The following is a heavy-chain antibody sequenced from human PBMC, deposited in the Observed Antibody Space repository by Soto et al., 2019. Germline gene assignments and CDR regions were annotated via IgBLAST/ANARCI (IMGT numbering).Heavy chain of an antibody. J-gene: IGHJ4*02. D-gene: IGHD2-21*02. V-gene: IGHV3-30-3*01. Sequence: QVQLVESGGGVVQPGRSLRLSCAASGFTFSSYAMHWVRQAPGKGLEWVAVISYDGSNKYYADSVKGRFTISRDNSKNTLYLQMNSLRAEGTAVYYCAREGGYGCGGDCLGVEEFDYWGQGTLVTVSS. CDR1: GFTFSSYA. CDR2: ISYDGSNK. CDR3: AREGGYGCGGDCLGVEEFDY.